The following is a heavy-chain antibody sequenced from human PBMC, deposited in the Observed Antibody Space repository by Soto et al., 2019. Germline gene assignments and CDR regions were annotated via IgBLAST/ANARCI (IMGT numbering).Heavy chain of an antibody. J-gene: IGHJ4*02. CDR2: ISGSGGST. CDR1: GFTFSNYA. V-gene: IGHV3-23*01. D-gene: IGHD1-1*01. Sequence: EVQLLESGGGLVQPGGSLRLSCAASGFTFSNYAMSWVRQAPGKGLEWVSAISGSGGSTYYADSVKGRFTFSRDNSKNTLYLQMNSLRAEDTAVYYCAKFGMATTKRSPPYYIDYWGQGALVTVSS. CDR3: AKFGMATTKRSPPYYIDY.